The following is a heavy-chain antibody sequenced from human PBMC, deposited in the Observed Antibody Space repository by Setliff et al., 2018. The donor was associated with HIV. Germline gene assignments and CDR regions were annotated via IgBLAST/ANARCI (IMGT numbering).Heavy chain of an antibody. D-gene: IGHD5-18*01. CDR3: ARRQQLWLLYAFDI. Sequence: PSETLSLTCTVSGGSISSSSYYWGWIRQPPGKGLEWIGSIYYSGSTYYTPSLKSRVTISVDTSKNQFSLKLSSVTAADTAVYYCARRQQLWLLYAFDIWGQGTRVTVSS. V-gene: IGHV4-39*01. CDR1: GGSISSSSYY. CDR2: IYYSGST. J-gene: IGHJ3*02.